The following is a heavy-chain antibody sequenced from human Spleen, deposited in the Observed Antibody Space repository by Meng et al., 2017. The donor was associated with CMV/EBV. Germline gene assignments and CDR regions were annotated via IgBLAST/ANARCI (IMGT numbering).Heavy chain of an antibody. J-gene: IGHJ5*02. D-gene: IGHD6-13*01. CDR3: AKGDSSNWSYNWFDP. CDR1: GFTFDDYA. Sequence: GGSLRLSCAASGFTFDDYAMHWVRQRPGKGLEWVSGITWNSDGIGYADSVKDRFTISRDNAKNSLYLQMNSLRAEDTALYYCAKGDSSNWSYNWFDPWGQGTLVTVSS. CDR2: ITWNSDGI. V-gene: IGHV3-9*01.